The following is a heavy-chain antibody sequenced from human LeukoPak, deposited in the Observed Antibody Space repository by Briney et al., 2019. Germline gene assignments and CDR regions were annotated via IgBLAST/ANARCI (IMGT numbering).Heavy chain of an antibody. CDR2: IYSGGST. D-gene: IGHD3-10*01. CDR3: ATGDPGFA. CDR1: GFXLSSYA. J-gene: IGHJ5*02. V-gene: IGHV3-66*01. Sequence: GGSLRLSCAASGFXLSSYAMSWVRQAPGKGLEWVSIIYSGGSTYYANSVKGRFTISRDNSKNTVYLQMKSLRAEDTAVYYCATGDPGFAWGQGTLVTVSS.